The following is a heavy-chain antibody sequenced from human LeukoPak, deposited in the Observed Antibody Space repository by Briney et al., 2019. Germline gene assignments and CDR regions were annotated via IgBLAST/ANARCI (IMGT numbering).Heavy chain of an antibody. CDR1: GGSISSGSYY. CDR2: IYTSGST. D-gene: IGHD3-22*01. CDR3: ATNYYDSSGYYYVFDY. Sequence: SQTLSLTCTVSGGSISSGSYYWSWIRQPAGKGLEWIGRIYTSGSTNYNPSLKSRVTISVDTSKNQFSLKLSSVTAADTAVYYCATNYYDSSGYYYVFDYWGQGTLVTVSS. J-gene: IGHJ4*02. V-gene: IGHV4-61*02.